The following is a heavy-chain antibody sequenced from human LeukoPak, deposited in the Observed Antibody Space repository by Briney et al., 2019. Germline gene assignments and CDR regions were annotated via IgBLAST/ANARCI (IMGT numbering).Heavy chain of an antibody. CDR2: ISYDGSNT. CDR1: GFTFNTYA. J-gene: IGHJ4*02. Sequence: GGSLRPSCVASGFTFNTYAIHWVRQAPGKGLEWVAVISYDGSNTYYEDSVKGRFTISRDNSKNTLYLQMNSLRAEDMAVYYCAREEWYYFDYWGQGTLVTVSS. CDR3: AREEWYYFDY. D-gene: IGHD3-3*01. V-gene: IGHV3-30-3*01.